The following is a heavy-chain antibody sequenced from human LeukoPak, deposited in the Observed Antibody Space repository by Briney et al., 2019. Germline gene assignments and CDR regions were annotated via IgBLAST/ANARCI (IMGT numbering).Heavy chain of an antibody. Sequence: ETLSLTCTVSGGSISSNSYYWGWIRQPPGKGLEWIGSIYYSGSTYYNPSLKSRVTISVDTSKNQFSLKLSSVTAADTAVYYCARERTDVIVVVITAGGGAFDIWGQGTMVTVSS. J-gene: IGHJ3*02. CDR1: GGSISSNSYY. CDR3: ARERTDVIVVVITAGGGAFDI. D-gene: IGHD3-22*01. V-gene: IGHV4-39*07. CDR2: IYYSGST.